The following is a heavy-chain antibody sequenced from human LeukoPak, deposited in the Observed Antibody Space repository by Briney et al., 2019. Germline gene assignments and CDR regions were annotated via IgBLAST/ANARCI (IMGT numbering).Heavy chain of an antibody. J-gene: IGHJ4*02. CDR1: GFTFSSYA. Sequence: PGGSLRLSCAASGFTFSSYAMSWVRQAPGKGLEWVSAISGSGGSAYYADSVKGRFTISRDNSKNTLYLQMNSLRAEDTAVYYCAKDDYGDYFLDYWGQGTLVTVSS. CDR3: AKDDYGDYFLDY. V-gene: IGHV3-23*01. D-gene: IGHD4-17*01. CDR2: ISGSGGSA.